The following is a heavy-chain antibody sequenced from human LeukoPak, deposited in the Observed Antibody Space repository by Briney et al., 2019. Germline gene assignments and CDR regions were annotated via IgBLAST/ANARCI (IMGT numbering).Heavy chain of an antibody. CDR2: FYPEDGET. J-gene: IGHJ4*02. CDR3: ATAGRISVNTRCSSTSCPLDY. CDR1: GYTLTELS. D-gene: IGHD2-2*01. Sequence: ASVKVSCKVSGYTLTELSMHWVRQAPGKGLEWMGCFYPEDGETLYAQKSQGRVTMTEETPTDTAYTELSSLRSEETAVYYCATAGRISVNTRCSSTSCPLDYWGQGTLVTVSS. V-gene: IGHV1-24*01.